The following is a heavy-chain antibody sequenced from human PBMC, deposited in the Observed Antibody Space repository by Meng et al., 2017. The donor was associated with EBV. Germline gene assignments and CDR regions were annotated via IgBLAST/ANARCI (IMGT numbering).Heavy chain of an antibody. CDR1: GGTLSSYA. D-gene: IGHD6-13*01. CDR3: AIAEIAAAGRLDS. CDR2: ISPIFGTE. Sequence: QVKLVQAGAEVKEARSSVKVSCKASGGTLSSYAIRWVRQAPGEGLEWMGWISPIFGTENYAQKFQGRVTITADKSTSTAYMELSSLRSEDTAVYYCAIAEIAAAGRLDSWGQGTLVTVSS. V-gene: IGHV1-69*06. J-gene: IGHJ4*02.